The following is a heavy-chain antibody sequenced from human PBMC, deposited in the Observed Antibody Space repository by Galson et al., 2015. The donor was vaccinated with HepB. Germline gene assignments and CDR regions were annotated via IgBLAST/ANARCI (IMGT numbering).Heavy chain of an antibody. CDR2: IYYSGST. CDR1: GGSISSYY. V-gene: IGHV4-59*01. Sequence: ETLSLTCTVSGGSISSYYWSWIRQPPGKGLEWIGYIYYSGSTNYNPSLKSRVTISVDTSKNQSSLKLSSVTAADTAVYYCARDRRGGNPTLAFDIWGQGTMVTVSS. CDR3: ARDRRGGNPTLAFDI. D-gene: IGHD4-23*01. J-gene: IGHJ3*02.